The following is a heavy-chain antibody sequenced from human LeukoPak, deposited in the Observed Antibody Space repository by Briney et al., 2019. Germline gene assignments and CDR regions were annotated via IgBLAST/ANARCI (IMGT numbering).Heavy chain of an antibody. V-gene: IGHV3-13*04. Sequence: PGESLRLSCAASGFTFSSYDMHWVRQATGKGLEWVSAIGTAGDTYYPGSVKGRFTISRENAKNSLYLQMNSLRAGDTAVYYCARGNGYSSGWYEGDYWGQGTLVTVSS. CDR2: IGTAGDT. D-gene: IGHD6-19*01. CDR1: GFTFSSYD. CDR3: ARGNGYSSGWYEGDY. J-gene: IGHJ4*02.